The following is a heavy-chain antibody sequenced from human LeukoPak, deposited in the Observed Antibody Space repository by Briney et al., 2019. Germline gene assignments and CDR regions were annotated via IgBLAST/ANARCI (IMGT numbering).Heavy chain of an antibody. CDR2: ISGSGGST. V-gene: IGHV3-23*01. Sequence: PGGSLRLSCAASGFTFSSYAMSWVRQAPGKGLEWVSAISGSGGSTYHADSVKGRFTISRDNSKNTLYLQMNSLRAEDTAVYYCAKADYGFWSGYDYWGQGTLVTVSS. D-gene: IGHD3-3*01. CDR3: AKADYGFWSGYDY. CDR1: GFTFSSYA. J-gene: IGHJ4*02.